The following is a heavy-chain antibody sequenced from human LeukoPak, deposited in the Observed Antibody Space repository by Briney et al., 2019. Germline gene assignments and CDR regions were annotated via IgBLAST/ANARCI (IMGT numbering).Heavy chain of an antibody. CDR1: GFTFSSYE. J-gene: IGHJ3*01. CDR3: ARDSVAGSQDAFDF. V-gene: IGHV3-48*03. Sequence: GGSLRLSCAASGFTFSSYEMNWVRQAPGKGLEWVSYITSCGGTIYYADSVKGRFTISRDNAKNSLYLQMHSLRAEDTSVYYCARDSVAGSQDAFDFWGQGTMVTVSS. CDR2: ITSCGGTI. D-gene: IGHD6-19*01.